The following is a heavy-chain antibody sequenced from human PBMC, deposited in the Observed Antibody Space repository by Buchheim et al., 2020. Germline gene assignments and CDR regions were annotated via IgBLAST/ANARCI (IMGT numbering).Heavy chain of an antibody. CDR1: GYTFIGYY. CDR2: VNPNSGGT. V-gene: IGHV1-2*02. Sequence: QVQLVQSGAEVKKPGASVKVSCKASGYTFIGYYMHWVRQAPGQGLEWMGWVNPNSGGTKYAQKFQGRVTMTSDTSISTAYLELSGLRSDDTAMYYCAPGELDYWGQGTL. CDR3: APGELDY. D-gene: IGHD7-27*01. J-gene: IGHJ4*02.